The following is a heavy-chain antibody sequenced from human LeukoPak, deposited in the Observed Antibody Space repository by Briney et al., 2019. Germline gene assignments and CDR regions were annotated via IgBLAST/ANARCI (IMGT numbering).Heavy chain of an antibody. CDR2: ISAYNGNT. CDR3: ATRRRDGYSSSWYYFDY. CDR1: GYTFTSYG. V-gene: IGHV1-18*01. D-gene: IGHD6-13*01. Sequence: GASVKVSCTASGYTFTSYGISWVRQAPGQGLEWMGWISAYNGNTNYAQKLQGRVTMTTDTSTSTAYMELRSLRSDDTAVYYCATRRRDGYSSSWYYFDYWGQGTLVIVSS. J-gene: IGHJ4*02.